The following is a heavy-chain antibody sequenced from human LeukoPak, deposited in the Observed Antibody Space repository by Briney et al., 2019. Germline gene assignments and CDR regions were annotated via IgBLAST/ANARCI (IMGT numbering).Heavy chain of an antibody. D-gene: IGHD5-18*01. CDR3: ARGDVDTAMVT. CDR2: IYYSGST. V-gene: IGHV4-59*01. CDR1: GGSISGCY. Sequence: PSETLSLTCTVSGGSISGCYWSWIRQPPGKGLEWIGYIYYSGSTNYNPSLKSRVTISVDTSKNQFTLKLSSVTAADTAVYYCARGDVDTAMVTWSQGTLVTVSS. J-gene: IGHJ5*02.